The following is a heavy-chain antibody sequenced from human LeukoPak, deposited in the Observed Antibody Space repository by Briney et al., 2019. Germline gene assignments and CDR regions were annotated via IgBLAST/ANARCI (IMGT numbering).Heavy chain of an antibody. D-gene: IGHD1-1*01. J-gene: IGHJ5*02. Sequence: SETLSLTCTVSGGSISSSSYYWGWIRQPPGKGLEWIGSIYYSGSTYYNPSLKSRVTISVDKSKNQFSLKLSSVTAADTAVYYCARVLQGVGFDPWGQGTLVTVSS. CDR1: GGSISSSSYY. CDR3: ARVLQGVGFDP. CDR2: IYYSGST. V-gene: IGHV4-39*07.